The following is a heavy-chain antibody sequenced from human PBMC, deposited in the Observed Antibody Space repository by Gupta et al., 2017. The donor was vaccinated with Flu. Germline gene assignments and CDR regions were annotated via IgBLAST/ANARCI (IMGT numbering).Heavy chain of an antibody. CDR2: ISWKSGSI. D-gene: IGHD4-17*01. Sequence: EVQLVESGGGLVQPGRSLRLSCEASGFTFDDYAMHRVRQAPGKGLEWVSGISWKSGSIGYADSVKGRFTISRDNAKNSLYLQMNSLRAEDTALYYCAKDHFRYGDQDPRYFDYWGQGTLVTVSS. J-gene: IGHJ4*02. CDR1: GFTFDDYA. CDR3: AKDHFRYGDQDPRYFDY. V-gene: IGHV3-9*01.